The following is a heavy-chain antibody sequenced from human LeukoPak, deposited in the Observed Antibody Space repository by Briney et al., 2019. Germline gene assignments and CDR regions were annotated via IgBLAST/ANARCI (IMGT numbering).Heavy chain of an antibody. Sequence: GGSLSLSCSASGFTSSSYGMHWFRQAPGKGLEWVAVIWYDGSNKYYADSVKGRFTISRDNSRNTLYLQMNSLSAEDTAVYYCARDYDFWGNNCFDPWGQGTLVTVSS. V-gene: IGHV3-33*01. CDR3: ARDYDFWGNNCFDP. D-gene: IGHD3/OR15-3a*01. CDR2: IWYDGSNK. J-gene: IGHJ5*02. CDR1: GFTSSSYG.